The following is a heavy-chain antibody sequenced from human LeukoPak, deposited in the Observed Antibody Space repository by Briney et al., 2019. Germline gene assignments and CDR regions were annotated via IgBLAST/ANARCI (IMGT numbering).Heavy chain of an antibody. J-gene: IGHJ5*02. Sequence: PSETLSLTCAVYGGSFSGYYWSWIRQPPGKGLEWIGEINHSGSTNYNPSLKSRVTISVDTSKNQFSLKLSSVTAADTAVYYCARRVRRYCSSTSCYNNWFDPWGQGTLVTVSS. D-gene: IGHD2-2*01. CDR2: INHSGST. V-gene: IGHV4-34*01. CDR1: GGSFSGYY. CDR3: ARRVRRYCSSTSCYNNWFDP.